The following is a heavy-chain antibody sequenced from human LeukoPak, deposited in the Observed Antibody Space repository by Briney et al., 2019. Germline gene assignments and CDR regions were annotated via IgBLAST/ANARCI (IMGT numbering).Heavy chain of an antibody. CDR1: GFTFSNSA. V-gene: IGHV3-23*01. CDR2: ISGSCGST. Sequence: GGSLRLSCAASGFTFSNSAMSWARQAPGKGLEWVSGISGSCGSTYYAESVKGRFTISRDNSKNTLYLQMNSLRAEDTAVYYCAKDRTSSPGAYWGQGTLVTVPS. D-gene: IGHD6-6*01. J-gene: IGHJ4*02. CDR3: AKDRTSSPGAY.